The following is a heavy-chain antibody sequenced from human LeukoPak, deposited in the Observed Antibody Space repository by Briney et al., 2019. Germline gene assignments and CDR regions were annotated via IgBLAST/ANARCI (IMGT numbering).Heavy chain of an antibody. CDR3: ARDPTGYYYFDY. Sequence: ASVKVSCKASGYTFTNHYVHWVRQAPGQGLEWMGIIYPLSGSTTYAQKFQGRVTMSRDTSTSTVYVQLNSLTSEDTAVYFCARDPTGYYYFDYWGQGTLVTVSS. CDR1: GYTFTNHY. CDR2: IYPLSGST. D-gene: IGHD3-9*01. J-gene: IGHJ4*02. V-gene: IGHV1-46*01.